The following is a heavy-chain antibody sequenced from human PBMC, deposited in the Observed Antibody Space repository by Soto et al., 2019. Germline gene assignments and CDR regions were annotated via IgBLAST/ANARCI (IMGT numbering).Heavy chain of an antibody. CDR3: ATGVIWIGYFTVDS. V-gene: IGHV1-69*01. D-gene: IGHD3-3*01. Sequence: QVLLVQSGAEVKKPGSSVKISCKASGGSFGNSAINWVRQTPGQGLEWLGGFISVYRTLNYAQKFQGRVTISADEAKGTAYMTLSSLASNDTAVYYCATGVIWIGYFTVDSWGQGTRVTVSS. J-gene: IGHJ4*02. CDR1: GGSFGNSA. CDR2: FISVYRTL.